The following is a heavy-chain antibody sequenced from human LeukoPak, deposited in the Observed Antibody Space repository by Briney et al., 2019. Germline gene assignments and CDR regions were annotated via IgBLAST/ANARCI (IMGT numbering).Heavy chain of an antibody. V-gene: IGHV4-34*01. D-gene: IGHD3-22*01. Sequence: SETLSLTCAVYGGSFSGYYWSWIRQPPGKGLEWVGEINHSGSTNYNPSLKSRVTMSVDTSKNQFSPKLSSVTAADTAVYYCARDSSYDSSGYYQDDAFDIWGQGTMVTVSS. J-gene: IGHJ3*02. CDR2: INHSGST. CDR1: GGSFSGYY. CDR3: ARDSSYDSSGYYQDDAFDI.